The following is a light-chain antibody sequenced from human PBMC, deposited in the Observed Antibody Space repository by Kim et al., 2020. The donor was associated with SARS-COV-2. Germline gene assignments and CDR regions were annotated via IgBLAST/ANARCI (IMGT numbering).Light chain of an antibody. Sequence: GQRVTISCSGSTSDIGSNYVYWYQQVPGTAPKLLIYRNNQRPSGVPDRFSVSKSGTSASLAISGLRSDDEADYYCATWDDSLNGPVFGGGTKVTVL. CDR3: ATWDDSLNGPV. J-gene: IGLJ3*02. CDR2: RNN. CDR1: TSDIGSNY. V-gene: IGLV1-47*01.